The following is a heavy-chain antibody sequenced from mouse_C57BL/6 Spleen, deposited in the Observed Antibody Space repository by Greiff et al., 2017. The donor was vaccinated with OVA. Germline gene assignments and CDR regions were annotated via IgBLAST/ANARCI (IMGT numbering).Heavy chain of an antibody. CDR1: GYTFTSYW. Sequence: QVQLQQPGAELVKPGASVKMSCKASGYTFTSYWITWVKQRPGQGLEWIGDIYPGSGSTNYNEKFKSKDTLTVDKSYSKAYMQLSSLTSEDSAVYYCAREGGGDYYGSSYVGYFDVWGTGTTVTVSS. J-gene: IGHJ1*03. CDR2: IYPGSGST. D-gene: IGHD1-1*01. CDR3: AREGGGDYYGSSYVGYFDV. V-gene: IGHV1-55*01.